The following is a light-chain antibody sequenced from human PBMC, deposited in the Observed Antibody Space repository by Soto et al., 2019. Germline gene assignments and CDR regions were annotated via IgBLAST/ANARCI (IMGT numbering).Light chain of an antibody. CDR2: SAS. CDR1: QSIHSH. Sequence: EILMTQSPATLSASPGERATLSCGASQSIHSHLAWYQQKPGQAPRLLIHSASTRATGVPARFSGSGSGTEFTLTVSSLQSEDFAVYYCQQDENWPLTFGPGTKVDVK. J-gene: IGKJ3*01. CDR3: QQDENWPLT. V-gene: IGKV3-15*01.